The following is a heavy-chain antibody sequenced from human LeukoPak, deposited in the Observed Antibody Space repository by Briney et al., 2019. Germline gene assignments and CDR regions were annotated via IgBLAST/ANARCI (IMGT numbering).Heavy chain of an antibody. J-gene: IGHJ4*02. CDR2: ISYDGSNK. CDR3: ARRTYYYDSSGPLGRFDY. D-gene: IGHD3-22*01. Sequence: PGGSLRLSCAASGFTFSSYAMHWVRQAPGKGLEWVAVISYDGSNKYYADSVKGRFTISRDNSKNTLYLQMNSLRAEDTAVYYCARRTYYYDSSGPLGRFDYWGQGTLVTDSS. V-gene: IGHV3-30-3*01. CDR1: GFTFSSYA.